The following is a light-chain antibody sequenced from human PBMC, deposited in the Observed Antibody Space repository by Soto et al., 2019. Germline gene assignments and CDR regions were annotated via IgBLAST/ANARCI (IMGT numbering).Light chain of an antibody. Sequence: DVVMTQTPLSLSVAPGQPASISCKSSQSLLHITGETFLFWYLQKPGQSPQLLIYEVSTRVSGVPDRFSGSGSGTDFTLEISRVETDDVVIYYCMQSTQLPPTLGQGTRLEIK. J-gene: IGKJ5*01. CDR2: EVS. CDR1: QSLLHITGETF. V-gene: IGKV2D-29*02. CDR3: MQSTQLPPT.